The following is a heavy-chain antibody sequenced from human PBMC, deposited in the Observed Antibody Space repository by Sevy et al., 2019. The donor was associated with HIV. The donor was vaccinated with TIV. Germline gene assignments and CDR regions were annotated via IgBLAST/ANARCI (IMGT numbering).Heavy chain of an antibody. Sequence: SETLSLTCTVSGGSISSYYWSWIRQPPGKGLEWIGYIYDSGSTNYNPSLKSRVTISADTSKSKFSLRLTSVTAADTAVYYCARRTDFDSWGQGTLVTVSS. CDR2: IYDSGST. V-gene: IGHV4-59*12. J-gene: IGHJ4*02. D-gene: IGHD2-2*01. CDR1: GGSISSYY. CDR3: ARRTDFDS.